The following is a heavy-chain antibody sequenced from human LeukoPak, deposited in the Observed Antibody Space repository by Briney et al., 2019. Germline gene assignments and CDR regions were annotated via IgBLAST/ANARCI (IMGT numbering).Heavy chain of an antibody. Sequence: GGSLRLSCAASGFTFSSYAMSWVRQAPGKGLEWVSAISGSGGSTYYADSVKGRFTISRDNSKNTLYLQMNGLRAEDTAVYYCAKDGYCSSTSCQFDYWGQGTLVTVSS. CDR3: AKDGYCSSTSCQFDY. D-gene: IGHD2-2*01. CDR2: ISGSGGST. CDR1: GFTFSSYA. J-gene: IGHJ4*02. V-gene: IGHV3-23*01.